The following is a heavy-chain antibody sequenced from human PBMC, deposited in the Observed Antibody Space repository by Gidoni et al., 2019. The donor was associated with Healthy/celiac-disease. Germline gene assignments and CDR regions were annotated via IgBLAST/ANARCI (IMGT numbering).Heavy chain of an antibody. D-gene: IGHD3-3*01. Sequence: QVQLQESGPGLVKPSETLSLTCTVSGGSISSYYWSWIRQPPGKGLEWIGYIYYSGSTNYNPSLKSRVTISVDTSKNQFSLKLSSVTAADTAVYYCARVFGWELDYWGQGTLVTVSS. CDR3: ARVFGWELDY. J-gene: IGHJ4*02. V-gene: IGHV4-59*01. CDR1: GGSISSYY. CDR2: IYYSGST.